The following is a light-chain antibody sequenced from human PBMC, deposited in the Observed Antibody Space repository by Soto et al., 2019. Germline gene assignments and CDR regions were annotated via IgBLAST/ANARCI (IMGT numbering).Light chain of an antibody. CDR2: GAS. Sequence: EIVLTQSPGTLSLSPGESVTLSCRASQSVDNNYVAWYQQKPGQAPTLLIHGASYRAAGIPDRFSGSGSGTDFTLTISRLEPEDFAVFHCQQYGNSPYTFGQGTKLEI. V-gene: IGKV3-20*01. J-gene: IGKJ2*01. CDR1: QSVDNNY. CDR3: QQYGNSPYT.